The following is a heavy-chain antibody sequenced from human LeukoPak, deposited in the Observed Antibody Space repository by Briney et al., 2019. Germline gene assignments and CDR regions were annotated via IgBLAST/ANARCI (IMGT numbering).Heavy chain of an antibody. V-gene: IGHV1-69*05. CDR1: GGTFSSYA. J-gene: IGHJ5*02. CDR2: IIPIFGTA. CDR3: ARDRNPYYDFWSGYFFDP. D-gene: IGHD3-3*01. Sequence: SVKVSCKASGGTFSSYAISWVRQAPGQGLEWMGGIIPIFGTANYAQKFQGRVTITTDESTSTAYMELSSLRSEDTAVYYCARDRNPYYDFWSGYFFDPWGQGTLVTVSS.